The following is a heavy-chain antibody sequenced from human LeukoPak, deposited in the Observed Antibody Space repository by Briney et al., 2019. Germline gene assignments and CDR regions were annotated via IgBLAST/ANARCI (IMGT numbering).Heavy chain of an antibody. Sequence: SVKVSCKASGGTFSSYAISWVRQAPGQGPEWMGRIIPIFGTANYAQKFQGRVTITTDESTSTAYMELSSLRSEDTAVYYCALTVSSSWYGYFQHWGQGTLVTVSS. CDR2: IIPIFGTA. D-gene: IGHD6-13*01. CDR3: ALTVSSSWYGYFQH. CDR1: GGTFSSYA. J-gene: IGHJ1*01. V-gene: IGHV1-69*05.